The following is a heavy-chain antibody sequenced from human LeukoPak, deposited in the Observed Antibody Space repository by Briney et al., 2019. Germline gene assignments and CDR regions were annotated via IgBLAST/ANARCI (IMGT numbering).Heavy chain of an antibody. Sequence: ASVKVSCKASGYTFTSYDINWVRQATGQGLEWMGWISAYNGNTNYAQKLQGRVTMTTDTSTSTAYMELRSLRSDDTAVCYCARDAYYDSSGYRGPTFDYWGQGTLVTVSS. J-gene: IGHJ4*02. CDR3: ARDAYYDSSGYRGPTFDY. V-gene: IGHV1-18*01. D-gene: IGHD3-22*01. CDR1: GYTFTSYD. CDR2: ISAYNGNT.